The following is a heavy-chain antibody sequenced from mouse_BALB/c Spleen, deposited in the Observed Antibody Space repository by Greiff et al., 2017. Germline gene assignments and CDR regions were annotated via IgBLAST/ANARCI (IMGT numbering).Heavy chain of an antibody. Sequence: ESGPGLVKPSQSLSLTCSVTGYSITSGYYWNWIRQFPGNKLEWMGYISYDGSNNYNPSLKNRISITRDTSKNQFFLKLNSVTTEDTATYYCARATMKDAMDYWGQGTSVTVSS. V-gene: IGHV3-6*02. CDR2: ISYDGSN. CDR3: ARATMKDAMDY. CDR1: GYSITSGYY. J-gene: IGHJ4*01. D-gene: IGHD2-4*01.